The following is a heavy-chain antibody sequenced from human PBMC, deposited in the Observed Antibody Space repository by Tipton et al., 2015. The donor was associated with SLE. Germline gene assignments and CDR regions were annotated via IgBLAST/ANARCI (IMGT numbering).Heavy chain of an antibody. V-gene: IGHV4-34*01. CDR3: ARLGDYYYYYMDV. CDR1: GGSFSGYY. CDR2: IYYSGST. J-gene: IGHJ6*03. Sequence: TLSLTCAVYGGSFSGYYWSWIRQPPGKGLEWIGYIYYSGSTYYNPSLKSRVTISVDTSKNQFSLKLSSVTAADTAVYYCARLGDYYYYYMDVWGKGTTVTVSS. D-gene: IGHD3-10*01.